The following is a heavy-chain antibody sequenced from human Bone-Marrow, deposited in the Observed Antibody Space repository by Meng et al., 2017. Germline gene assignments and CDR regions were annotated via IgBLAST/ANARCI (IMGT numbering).Heavy chain of an antibody. V-gene: IGHV4-39*01. CDR3: ARDRSGYSLFDY. Sequence: QLQLQESGPGLVKPSETLSLTCTASGGSISSSSSFYWGWIRQPPGKGLEWIGSIFYTGTTYYNPSLKSRVTISVDTSKNQFSLKLSSVTAADTAVYYCARDRSGYSLFDYWGQGTLVTVSS. D-gene: IGHD5-18*01. CDR1: GGSISSSSSFY. J-gene: IGHJ4*02. CDR2: IFYTGTT.